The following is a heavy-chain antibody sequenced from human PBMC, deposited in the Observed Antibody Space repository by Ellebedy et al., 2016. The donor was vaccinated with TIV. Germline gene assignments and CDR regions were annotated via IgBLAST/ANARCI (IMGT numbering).Heavy chain of an antibody. V-gene: IGHV4-59*12. CDR3: ARDRGSSSWYR. D-gene: IGHD6-13*01. CDR2: IYYSGST. J-gene: IGHJ4*02. CDR1: GFTFSSYA. Sequence: GSLRLSCAASGFTFSSYAMSWVRQAPGKGLEWIGYIYYSGSTNYNPSLKSRLTISLDASKNQFSLKLSSVTAADTAVYYCARDRGSSSWYRWGQGTLVTVSS.